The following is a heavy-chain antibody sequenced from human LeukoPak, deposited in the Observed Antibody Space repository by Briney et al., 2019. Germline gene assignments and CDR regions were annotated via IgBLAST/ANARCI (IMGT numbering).Heavy chain of an antibody. J-gene: IGHJ6*03. Sequence: GESLKISCKGSGYSFTSFWIGWVRQMPGKGLEWMGIIYPGDSDTRYSPSFQGQVTISADKSISTAYLQWSSLKASDTAMYYCARQGGGSYSRAYYYYYYMDVWGKGTTVTASS. CDR2: IYPGDSDT. CDR1: GYSFTSFW. CDR3: ARQGGGSYSRAYYYYYYMDV. V-gene: IGHV5-51*01. D-gene: IGHD1-26*01.